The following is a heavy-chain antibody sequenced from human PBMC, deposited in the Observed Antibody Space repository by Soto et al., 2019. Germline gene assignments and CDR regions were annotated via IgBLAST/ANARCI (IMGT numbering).Heavy chain of an antibody. D-gene: IGHD2-2*01. Sequence: PGCSLKISCKGSGYSFTSYWIGWVRQIPGKGLEWMGIIYPGDSDTRYSPSFQGQVTISADKSISTAYLQWSSLKASDTAMYYCARQYCISTSCYAGADYWGQGTLVTVS. CDR1: GYSFTSYW. J-gene: IGHJ4*02. V-gene: IGHV5-51*01. CDR3: ARQYCISTSCYAGADY. CDR2: IYPGDSDT.